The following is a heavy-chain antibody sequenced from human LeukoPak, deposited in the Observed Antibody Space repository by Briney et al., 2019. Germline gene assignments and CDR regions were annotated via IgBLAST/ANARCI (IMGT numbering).Heavy chain of an antibody. CDR1: GGSVSSGSYF. CDR3: AREAMYSYGNNFDY. Sequence: SETLSLTCTVSGGSVSSGSYFWSWIRQPPGKGLEWIGYIYYSGSTNYNPSLKSRVTISVDTSKNQFSLKLSSVTAADTAVYHCAREAMYSYGNNFDYWGQGTLVTVSS. J-gene: IGHJ4*02. V-gene: IGHV4-61*01. CDR2: IYYSGST. D-gene: IGHD5-18*01.